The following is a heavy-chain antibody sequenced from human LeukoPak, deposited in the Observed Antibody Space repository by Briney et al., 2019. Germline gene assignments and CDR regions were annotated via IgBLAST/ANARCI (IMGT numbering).Heavy chain of an antibody. V-gene: IGHV3-30*02. D-gene: IGHD4-17*01. J-gene: IGHJ6*03. CDR2: IRYDGSDK. CDR3: ARDYGEASVFTYYYYYMDV. Sequence: GGSLRLSCAVSGFTFSSYGMHWVRQAPGKGLEWVAFIRYDGSDKYYADSVEGRFTISRDNAKNSLYLQMNSLRAEDTAVYYCARDYGEASVFTYYYYYMDVWGKGTTVTVSS. CDR1: GFTFSSYG.